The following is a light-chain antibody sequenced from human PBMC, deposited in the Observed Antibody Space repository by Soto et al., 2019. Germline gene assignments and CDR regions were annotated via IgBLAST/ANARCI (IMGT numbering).Light chain of an antibody. J-gene: IGKJ5*01. CDR2: GAS. CDR3: HQYGISPPVT. Sequence: ENVLTQSPGTLSLSPGERATLSCRASQSVSSNYLAWYQQKPGQAPRRLIYGASSRATGIPDRFSGSGSGTEFTLTISRLEPEDFAMYYCHQYGISPPVTFGQGTRLEIK. V-gene: IGKV3-20*01. CDR1: QSVSSNY.